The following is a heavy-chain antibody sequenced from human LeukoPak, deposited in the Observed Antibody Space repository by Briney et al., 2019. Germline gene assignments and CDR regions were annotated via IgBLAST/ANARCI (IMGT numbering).Heavy chain of an antibody. Sequence: PGGSLRLSCAASGFTFSNYAMHWVRQAPGKGLEWVAVISYDGRNKYHADSVQGRFTISRDNSKSTLYLQMNSLRAEDTAVYYCAKDLIGYSGYDFFDYWGQGTLVTVSS. CDR3: AKDLIGYSGYDFFDY. V-gene: IGHV3-30*04. D-gene: IGHD5-12*01. CDR1: GFTFSNYA. CDR2: ISYDGRNK. J-gene: IGHJ4*02.